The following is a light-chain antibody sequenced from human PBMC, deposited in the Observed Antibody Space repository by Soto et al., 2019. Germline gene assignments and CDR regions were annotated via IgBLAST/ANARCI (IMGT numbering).Light chain of an antibody. CDR3: QQLYRYPIT. J-gene: IGKJ5*01. Sequence: DIQMTQSPSTLSGSVGDRVTITCLASQTISSWLSWYQQKPGKAPKLLIYKASTLKSVVPSMFSGSGSGTEFTLTISSLQPDDFATYSCQQLYRYPITIGQGTRLENK. V-gene: IGKV1-5*03. CDR1: QTISSW. CDR2: KAS.